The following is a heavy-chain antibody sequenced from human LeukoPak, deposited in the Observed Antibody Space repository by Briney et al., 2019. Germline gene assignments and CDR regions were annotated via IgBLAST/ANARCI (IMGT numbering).Heavy chain of an antibody. D-gene: IGHD1-1*01. Sequence: SETLSLTCAVYGRSFSGYYWSWIRQPPGKGLEWIGEINHSGSTNYNPSLKSRVTISVDTSKNQFSLKLSSVTAADTAVYYCARGAGGYRFDPWGLGTLVTVSS. CDR2: INHSGST. CDR3: ARGAGGYRFDP. J-gene: IGHJ5*02. CDR1: GRSFSGYY. V-gene: IGHV4-34*01.